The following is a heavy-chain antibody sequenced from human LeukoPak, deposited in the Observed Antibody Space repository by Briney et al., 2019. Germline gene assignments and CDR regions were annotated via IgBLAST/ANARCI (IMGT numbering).Heavy chain of an antibody. CDR1: GFTVSSNY. Sequence: GSLRLSCAASGFTVSSNYMSWVRQAPGKGLEWVSVIYSGGSTYYADSVKGRFTISRDNSKNTLYLQMNSLRAEDTAVYYCARSSTIYYDSSGYSLNFFDYWGQGTLVTVSS. CDR3: ARSSTIYYDSSGYSLNFFDY. CDR2: IYSGGST. D-gene: IGHD3-22*01. V-gene: IGHV3-53*01. J-gene: IGHJ4*02.